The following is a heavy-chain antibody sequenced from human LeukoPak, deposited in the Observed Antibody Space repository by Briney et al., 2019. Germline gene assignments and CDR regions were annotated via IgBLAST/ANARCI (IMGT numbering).Heavy chain of an antibody. CDR3: ARDFGSYGSGSYYYYYYMDV. CDR1: GYTFTSYG. J-gene: IGHJ6*03. D-gene: IGHD3-10*01. Sequence: ASVKVSCKASGYTFTSYGISWVRQAPGQGLEWMGWISAYNGNTNYAQKLQGRVTMTTDTSTSTAYMELRSLRSDDTAVYYCARDFGSYGSGSYYYYYYMDVWGKGTTVTVSS. CDR2: ISAYNGNT. V-gene: IGHV1-18*01.